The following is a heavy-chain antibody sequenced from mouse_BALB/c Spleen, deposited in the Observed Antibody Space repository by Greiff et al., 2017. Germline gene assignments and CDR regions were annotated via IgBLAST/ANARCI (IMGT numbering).Heavy chain of an antibody. Sequence: EVMLVESGGGLVQPGGSLKLSCAASGFTFSSYGMSWVRQTPDKRLELVATINSNGGSTYYPDSVKGRFTISRDNAKNTLYLQMSSLKSEDTAMYYCAREGYYGSSSYAMDYWGQGTSVTVSS. V-gene: IGHV5-6-3*01. CDR2: INSNGGST. CDR1: GFTFSSYG. J-gene: IGHJ4*01. CDR3: AREGYYGSSSYAMDY. D-gene: IGHD1-1*01.